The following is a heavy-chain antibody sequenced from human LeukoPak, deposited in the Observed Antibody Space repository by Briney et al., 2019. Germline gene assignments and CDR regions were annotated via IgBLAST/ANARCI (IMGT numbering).Heavy chain of an antibody. Sequence: GASVKVSCKASGFTFTSSAMQWVRQARGQRLEWIGWIVVGSGNTNYAQNFQERVTITRDMSTSTAYMELSSLRSEHTAVYYCAANTPRVVREDAFDIWGQGTMVTVSS. D-gene: IGHD2-21*01. V-gene: IGHV1-58*02. CDR3: AANTPRVVREDAFDI. J-gene: IGHJ3*02. CDR1: GFTFTSSA. CDR2: IVVGSGNT.